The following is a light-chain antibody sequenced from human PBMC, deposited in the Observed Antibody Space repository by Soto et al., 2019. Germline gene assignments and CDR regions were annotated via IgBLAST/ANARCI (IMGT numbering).Light chain of an antibody. CDR3: QQYNSYSPLT. CDR1: QSISIW. V-gene: IGKV1-5*01. Sequence: DIQMTQSPSTLSASVGDRVTITFRASQSISIWLAWYQQKPGKAPNLLIYAASSLESGVPSRFSGSGSGTEFTLTISSLQPDDFATYYCQQYNSYSPLTFGGGTRWIS. J-gene: IGKJ4*01. CDR2: AAS.